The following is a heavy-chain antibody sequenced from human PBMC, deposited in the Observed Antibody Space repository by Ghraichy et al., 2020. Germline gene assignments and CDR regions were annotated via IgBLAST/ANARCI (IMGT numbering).Heavy chain of an antibody. CDR1: GFTFSSYS. Sequence: GGSLRLSCAASGFTFSSYSMNWVRQAPGKGLEWVSYISSSSSTIYYADSVKGRFTISRDNAKNSLYLQMNSLRDEDTAVYYCARDGPFMVQGVSNWFDPWGQGTLVTVSS. J-gene: IGHJ5*02. D-gene: IGHD3-10*01. CDR3: ARDGPFMVQGVSNWFDP. CDR2: ISSSSSTI. V-gene: IGHV3-48*02.